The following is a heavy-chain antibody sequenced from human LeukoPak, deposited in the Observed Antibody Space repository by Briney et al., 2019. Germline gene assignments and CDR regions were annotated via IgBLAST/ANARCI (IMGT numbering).Heavy chain of an antibody. CDR1: GYTFTGYY. J-gene: IGHJ5*02. Sequence: ASVKVSCKASGYTFTGYYMHWGRQAPGQGLEWMGWINPNSGGTNYAQKFQGRVTMTRDTSISTAYMELSRLRSDDTAVYYCARANQLLSDNWFDPWGQGTLVTVSS. D-gene: IGHD2-2*01. V-gene: IGHV1-2*02. CDR3: ARANQLLSDNWFDP. CDR2: INPNSGGT.